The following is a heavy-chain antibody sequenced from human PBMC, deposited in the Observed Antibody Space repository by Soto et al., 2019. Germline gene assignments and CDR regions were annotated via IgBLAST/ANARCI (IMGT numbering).Heavy chain of an antibody. Sequence: ASVKVSCKASGYSSTDYHIHWVRQAPGQGLEWLGRINPKSGGTSTAQKFQGWVTMTRDRSISTVYMELTRLRSDDTAVYFCARGHSTDCSNGVCSFFYNHEMDVWGQGTTVTVSS. V-gene: IGHV1-2*04. CDR1: GYSSTDYH. D-gene: IGHD2-8*01. CDR3: ARGHSTDCSNGVCSFFYNHEMDV. CDR2: INPKSGGT. J-gene: IGHJ6*02.